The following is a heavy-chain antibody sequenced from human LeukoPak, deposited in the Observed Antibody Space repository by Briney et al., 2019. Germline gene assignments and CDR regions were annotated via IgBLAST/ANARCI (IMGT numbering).Heavy chain of an antibody. CDR3: ARAPATVVEFDH. V-gene: IGHV4-31*03. Sequence: FQNPSPPCTVSGGSLGRGGYYLSLVRPPPRKGLGWIGYIYYSGSTYYNPSLKSRVTISVDTSKNQFSLKLSSVTAADTAVYYCARAPATVVEFDHWGQGTLVTVSS. CDR1: GGSLGRGGYY. CDR2: IYYSGST. J-gene: IGHJ4*02. D-gene: IGHD4-23*01.